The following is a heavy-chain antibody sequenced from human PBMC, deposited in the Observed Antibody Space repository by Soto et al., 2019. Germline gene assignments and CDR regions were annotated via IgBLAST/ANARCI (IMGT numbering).Heavy chain of an antibody. CDR3: ATLWFGEEVFDY. CDR2: INSDGSST. Sequence: GGSLRLSCAASGFTFSSYWMHWVRQAPGKGLVWVSRINSDGSSTSYADSVKGRFTISRDNAKNTLYLQMNSLRAEDTAVYYCATLWFGEEVFDYWGQGTLVTVSS. CDR1: GFTFSSYW. J-gene: IGHJ4*02. D-gene: IGHD3-10*01. V-gene: IGHV3-74*01.